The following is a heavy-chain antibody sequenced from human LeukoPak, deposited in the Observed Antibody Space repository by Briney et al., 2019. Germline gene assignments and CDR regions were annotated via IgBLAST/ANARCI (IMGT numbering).Heavy chain of an antibody. Sequence: SETLSLTCTVSGVSISNYYWSWIRQPPGKGLEWIGYIYYSGSTNYNPSLKSRVIISVDTSKNQFSLKLSSVAAADTAVYYCARDYGDYFDYWGQGTLVTVSS. V-gene: IGHV4-59*01. CDR2: IYYSGST. CDR3: ARDYGDYFDY. J-gene: IGHJ4*02. CDR1: GVSISNYY. D-gene: IGHD4-17*01.